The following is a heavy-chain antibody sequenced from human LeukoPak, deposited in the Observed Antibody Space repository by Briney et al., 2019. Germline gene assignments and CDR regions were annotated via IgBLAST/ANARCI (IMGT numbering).Heavy chain of an antibody. CDR1: GFTFRSYA. CDR3: ARDLHVGDYVGY. CDR2: ISDDGSRQ. D-gene: IGHD1-26*01. J-gene: IGHJ4*02. Sequence: GGSLRLSCAASGFTFRSYAMHWVRQAPGKGLEWVAVISDDGSRQHYADFLEGRITISRDNSKNTLYLQMNGLRAEDTAVYYCARDLHVGDYVGYWGQGTLVTVSS. V-gene: IGHV3-30*07.